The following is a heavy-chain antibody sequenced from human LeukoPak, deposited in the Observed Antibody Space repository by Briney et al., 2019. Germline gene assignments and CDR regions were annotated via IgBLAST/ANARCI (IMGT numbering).Heavy chain of an antibody. Sequence: GRSLRLSCAASGFTFSSYGMSWVRQAPGKGLEWVSAISGSGGSTYYADSVKGRFTISRDNSKNTLYLQMNSLRAEDTAVYYCAKSSYGYCSSTSCNFDYWGQGTLVTVSS. CDR1: GFTFSSYG. CDR2: ISGSGGST. J-gene: IGHJ4*02. CDR3: AKSSYGYCSSTSCNFDY. V-gene: IGHV3-23*01. D-gene: IGHD2-2*03.